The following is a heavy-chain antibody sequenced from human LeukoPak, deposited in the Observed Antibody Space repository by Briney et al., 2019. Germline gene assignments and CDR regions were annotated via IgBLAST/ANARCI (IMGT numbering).Heavy chain of an antibody. CDR2: ISGSGRTI. D-gene: IGHD7-27*01. V-gene: IGHV3-11*04. Sequence: PGGSLRLSCTASGFTFSDYYMSWFRQAPGKGLEWLSHISGSGRTIHYADSVKGRLTASRDTAKNSLYLQMNDLRAEDTAVYYCGKDLTGTYGFDFWGQGTMVTVSS. CDR1: GFTFSDYY. CDR3: GKDLTGTYGFDF. J-gene: IGHJ3*01.